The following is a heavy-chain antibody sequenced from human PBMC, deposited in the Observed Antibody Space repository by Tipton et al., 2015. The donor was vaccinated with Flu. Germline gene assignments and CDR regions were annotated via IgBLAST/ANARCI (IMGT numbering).Heavy chain of an antibody. CDR1: GFTLTRYG. J-gene: IGHJ4*02. Sequence: AVSGFTLTRYGMSWVRQAPGKGLEWISGFSVRGGVTFLADSVKGRFTISRDYYKNTLYLQMNSLRAEDTAVYYCAKLPHFSSTSYYFDLWGRGTLVTVSS. CDR2: FSVRGGVT. CDR3: AKLPHFSSTSYYFDL. V-gene: IGHV3-23*01. D-gene: IGHD3-10*01.